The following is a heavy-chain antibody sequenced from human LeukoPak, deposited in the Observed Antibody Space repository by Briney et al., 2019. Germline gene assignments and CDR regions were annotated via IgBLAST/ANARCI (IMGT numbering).Heavy chain of an antibody. CDR2: ISAYNGNT. J-gene: IGHJ5*02. V-gene: IGHV1-18*01. CDR3: ARLEYSSSSGVGWFDP. CDR1: GYTFTSYG. Sequence: ASVKVSCKASGYTFTSYGISWVRQAPGQGLEWMGWISAYNGNTNYAQKLQGRVTMTTDTSTSTAYMELRSLRSDDTAVYYCARLEYSSSSGVGWFDPWGQGTLVTVSS. D-gene: IGHD6-6*01.